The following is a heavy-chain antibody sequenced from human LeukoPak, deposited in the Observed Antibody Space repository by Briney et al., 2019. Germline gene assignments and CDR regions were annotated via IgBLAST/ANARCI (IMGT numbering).Heavy chain of an antibody. CDR1: GFXFSSYS. Sequence: GGSLRLSCGASGFXFSSYSMNWVRKAPGKGLEWVSSISSSSSYIYYADSVKGRFTISRDNAKNSLYLQMNSLRAEDTAVYYCARTVVAAKTYYFDYWGRGTLVTVSS. D-gene: IGHD2-15*01. J-gene: IGHJ4*02. CDR2: ISSSSSYI. CDR3: ARTVVAAKTYYFDY. V-gene: IGHV3-21*01.